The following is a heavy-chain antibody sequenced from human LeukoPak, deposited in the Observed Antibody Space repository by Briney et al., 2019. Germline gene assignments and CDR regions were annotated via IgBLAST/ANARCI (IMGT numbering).Heavy chain of an antibody. V-gene: IGHV4-34*01. Sequence: ETLSLTCAVYGGSFRGYYWSWVRQAPGEGLEWIGEINHSGSTNYNPSLKSRVTISVDTSKNQFSLKLSSVTAADTAVYYCARRRAARRTFDYWGQGTLVTVSS. D-gene: IGHD6-6*01. CDR3: ARRRAARRTFDY. CDR2: INHSGST. J-gene: IGHJ4*02. CDR1: GGSFRGYY.